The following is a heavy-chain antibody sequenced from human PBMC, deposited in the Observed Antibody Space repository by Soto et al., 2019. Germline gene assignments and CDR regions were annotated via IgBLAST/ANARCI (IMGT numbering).Heavy chain of an antibody. CDR2: INHSGST. CDR1: GGSFSGYY. V-gene: IGHV4-34*01. CDR3: ARGRGITMVRGVRSGMDV. D-gene: IGHD3-10*01. Sequence: QVQLQQWGAGLLKPSETLSLTCAVYGGSFSGYYWSWIRQPPGKGLEWIGEINHSGSTNYNPSLKGRVTISVDTSKNQFSLKLSSVTAADTAVYYCARGRGITMVRGVRSGMDVWGQGTTVTVSS. J-gene: IGHJ6*02.